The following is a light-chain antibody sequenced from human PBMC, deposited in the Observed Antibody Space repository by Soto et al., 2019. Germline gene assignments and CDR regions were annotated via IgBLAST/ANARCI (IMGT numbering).Light chain of an antibody. Sequence: EIVLTQSPGTLSLSPGERATLSCRANRSLSSSYVVWYQQKPGQAPRLLIYAASRRATGIPDRFSGSGSATEYTLNISRLESEDFAVYYCQQQGTFGQGTKLEIK. CDR3: QQQGT. V-gene: IGKV3-20*01. CDR1: RSLSSSY. CDR2: AAS. J-gene: IGKJ2*01.